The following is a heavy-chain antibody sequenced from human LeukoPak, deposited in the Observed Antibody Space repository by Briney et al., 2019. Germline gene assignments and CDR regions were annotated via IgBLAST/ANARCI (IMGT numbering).Heavy chain of an antibody. CDR1: GYTFTDYD. V-gene: IGHV1-18*01. J-gene: IGHJ4*02. D-gene: IGHD3-10*01. CDR2: VSPYNVNT. Sequence: ASVKVSCKTSGYTFTDYDITWVRQAPGQGLEWMGRVSPYNVNTYYSQRFQDRVTITKDTSTGTAYMDLRNLRTDDTAMYYCGRNGRVQRVVKDLFEYWGQGTLVADSS. CDR3: GRNGRVQRVVKDLFEY.